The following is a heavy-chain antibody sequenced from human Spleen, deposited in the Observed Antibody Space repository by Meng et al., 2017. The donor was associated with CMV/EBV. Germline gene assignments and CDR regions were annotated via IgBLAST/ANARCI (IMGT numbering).Heavy chain of an antibody. CDR1: GSISSSNW. CDR3: AREYYDFWSGLPIGFDP. J-gene: IGHJ5*02. D-gene: IGHD3-3*01. CDR2: IYHSGST. Sequence: GSISSSNWWRWVRQPPGKGLEWIGEIYHSGSTNYNPSLKSRVTISVDKSKNQFSLKLSSVTAADTAVYYCAREYYDFWSGLPIGFDPWGQGTLVTVSS. V-gene: IGHV4-4*02.